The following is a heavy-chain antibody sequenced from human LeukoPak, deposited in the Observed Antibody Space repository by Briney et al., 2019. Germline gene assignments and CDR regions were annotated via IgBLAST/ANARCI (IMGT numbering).Heavy chain of an antibody. J-gene: IGHJ4*02. V-gene: IGHV5-51*01. Sequence: LGEPLKISCKGSGYSFTNYWIGWVRQMPGKGLEWMGIIYPGDSDTRYSPSFQGQVTISTDKSISTAYLQWSSLKASDTAVYYCARQIPLPGIAVAGTYYFDYWGQGTLVTVSS. CDR1: GYSFTNYW. CDR2: IYPGDSDT. D-gene: IGHD6-19*01. CDR3: ARQIPLPGIAVAGTYYFDY.